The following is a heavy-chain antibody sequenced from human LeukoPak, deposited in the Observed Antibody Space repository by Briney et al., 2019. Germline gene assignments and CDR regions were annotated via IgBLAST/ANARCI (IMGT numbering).Heavy chain of an antibody. CDR2: INPSSGST. J-gene: IGHJ4*02. D-gene: IGHD6-13*01. V-gene: IGHV1-46*01. Sequence: ASVKVSCKLSGHTFISYYMHWVRQAPGQGLEWMGIINPSSGSTSYAQKIQGRVTVTRDTSTSTVYMELSSLRSDDTAVYYCARARYSSSAFDYWGQGTLVTVSS. CDR3: ARARYSSSAFDY. CDR1: GHTFISYY.